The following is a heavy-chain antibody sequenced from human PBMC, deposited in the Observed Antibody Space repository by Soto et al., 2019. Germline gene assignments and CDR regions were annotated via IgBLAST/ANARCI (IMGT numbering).Heavy chain of an antibody. V-gene: IGHV1-46*02. CDR2: INPSGGST. CDR1: GYTFNSYY. Sequence: ASVKVSCKASGYTFNSYYMHWVRQAPGQGLEWMGIINPSGGSTSYAQKFQGRVTMTRDTSTSTVYMELSSLRSEDTAVYYCASDFIAVAGTHYYYYYGMDVWRQGTTVTVPS. J-gene: IGHJ6*02. CDR3: ASDFIAVAGTHYYYYYGMDV. D-gene: IGHD6-19*01.